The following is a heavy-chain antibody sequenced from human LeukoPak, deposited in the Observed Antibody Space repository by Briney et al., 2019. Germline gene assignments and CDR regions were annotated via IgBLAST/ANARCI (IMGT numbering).Heavy chain of an antibody. CDR3: ARYRGTYFDY. D-gene: IGHD1-26*01. Sequence: PGGSLRLSCAASGFIFKDYYMSWIRQAPGKGPEGISYISSSGATINYMDSVKGRFTISRDNAKNSLFIQVNSLGAEDRDVYYCARYRGTYFDYWGQGTLVTVSS. CDR1: GFIFKDYY. J-gene: IGHJ4*02. CDR2: ISSSGATI. V-gene: IGHV3-11*04.